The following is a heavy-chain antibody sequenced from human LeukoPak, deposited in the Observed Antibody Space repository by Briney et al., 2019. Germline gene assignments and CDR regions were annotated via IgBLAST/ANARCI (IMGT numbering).Heavy chain of an antibody. Sequence: GGSLRLSCVASGFTFSNYGMSWVRQAPGKGLQWVSGISSAGGNAFYADSVKGRFTISRDNSKSTLYLQMNRLRADDTAVYYCAKIYYDFWSGYPYYFDHWGQGTLVTVSS. J-gene: IGHJ4*02. V-gene: IGHV3-23*01. CDR2: ISSAGGNA. CDR3: AKIYYDFWSGYPYYFDH. CDR1: GFTFSNYG. D-gene: IGHD3-3*01.